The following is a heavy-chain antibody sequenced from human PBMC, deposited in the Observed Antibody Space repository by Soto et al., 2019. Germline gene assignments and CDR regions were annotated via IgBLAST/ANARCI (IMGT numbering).Heavy chain of an antibody. J-gene: IGHJ3*02. D-gene: IGHD6-19*01. CDR2: ISPHNDRT. CDR1: GYNFTSYG. V-gene: IGHV1-18*01. CDR3: ARDLYYSSGRYFDHDAFDI. Sequence: GASVKVSCQASGYNFTSYGISWVRQAPGQGLEWMGWISPHNDRTKYARRFQDRFTMTTETPTSTVYMELGSLRSDDTAVYYCARDLYYSSGRYFDHDAFDIWGQGTVVTVSS.